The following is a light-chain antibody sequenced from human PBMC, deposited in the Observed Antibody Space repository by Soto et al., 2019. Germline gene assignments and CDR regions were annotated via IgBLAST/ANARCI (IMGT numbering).Light chain of an antibody. J-gene: IGLJ3*02. V-gene: IGLV1-44*01. CDR1: GSNIGRNS. Sequence: QSVLTQPPSASGTPGQRVSISCSGGGSNIGRNSVNWYQHSPGTAPKLLIDSNNQRPSGVPDRFSGSKSGTSASLAISGLQSEDEADYYCGAWDDRMNGWVFGGGTKLTVL. CDR2: SNN. CDR3: GAWDDRMNGWV.